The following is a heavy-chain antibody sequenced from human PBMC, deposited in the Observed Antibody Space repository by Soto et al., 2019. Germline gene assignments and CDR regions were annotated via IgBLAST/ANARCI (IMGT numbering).Heavy chain of an antibody. CDR2: SFYSGIT. J-gene: IGHJ4*02. V-gene: IGHV4-30-4*01. Sequence: PSETLSLTCTVSGCSITRSSYYWSWIRQPPGKGLEWIGYSFYSGITDYSPSLKSRVAISVDTSKNQFSLKLSSVTAADTAVYYCASGLVTTLHYWGQGTLVTVSS. D-gene: IGHD4-17*01. CDR3: ASGLVTTLHY. CDR1: GCSITRSSYY.